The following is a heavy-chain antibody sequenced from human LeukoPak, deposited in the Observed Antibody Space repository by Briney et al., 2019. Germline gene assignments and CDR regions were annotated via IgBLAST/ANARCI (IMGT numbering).Heavy chain of an antibody. CDR3: ARPRGNVEMAKNPFDY. CDR1: GFTFSSYG. CDR2: ISYDGSNK. D-gene: IGHD5-24*01. J-gene: IGHJ4*02. Sequence: GGSLRLSCAASGFTFSSYGMHWVRQAPGKGLEWVALISYDGSNKDYADSVKGRFTISRDNSKNTLYLQMNSLRAEDTAVYYCARPRGNVEMAKNPFDYWGQGTLVTVSS. V-gene: IGHV3-30*03.